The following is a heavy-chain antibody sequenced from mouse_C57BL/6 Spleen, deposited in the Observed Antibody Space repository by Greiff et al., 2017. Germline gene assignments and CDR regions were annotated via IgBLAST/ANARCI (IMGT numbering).Heavy chain of an antibody. CDR1: GYTFTDYY. D-gene: IGHD2-5*01. CDR2: IYPGSGNT. V-gene: IGHV1-76*01. J-gene: IGHJ4*01. CDR3: ARWGYSNSHYYAMDY. Sequence: QVQLQQSGAELVRPGASVKLSCKASGYTFTDYYINWVKQRPGQGLEWIARIYPGSGNTYYNEKFKGKATLTAEKSSSTAYMQLSSLTSEDSAVYFCARWGYSNSHYYAMDYWGQGTSVTVSS.